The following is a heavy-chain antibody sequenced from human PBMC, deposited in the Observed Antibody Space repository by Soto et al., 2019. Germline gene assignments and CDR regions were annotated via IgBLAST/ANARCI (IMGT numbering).Heavy chain of an antibody. CDR3: AKDRGFKRQQLVIVDY. Sequence: VGSLRLSCAASGFTFSSYGMHWVRQAPGKWLEWVAVISYDGRNNYYADSVKGRFTISRDNSKNTLYLQMNSLRAEDTAVYYCAKDRGFKRQQLVIVDYWGQGTLVTVSS. CDR2: ISYDGRNN. D-gene: IGHD6-13*01. V-gene: IGHV3-30*18. J-gene: IGHJ4*02. CDR1: GFTFSSYG.